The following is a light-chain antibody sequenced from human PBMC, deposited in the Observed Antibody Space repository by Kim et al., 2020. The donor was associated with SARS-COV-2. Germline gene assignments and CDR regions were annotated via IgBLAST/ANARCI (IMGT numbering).Light chain of an antibody. CDR1: QSVNND. V-gene: IGKV3-15*01. CDR3: QQHNSRPLT. Sequence: VSPGERATVTCRASQSVNNDLAWYQQKPGQAPRLLIYGASSRATGIPARFSGSGSGTEFTLTISSMQSEDSAGYYCQQHNSRPLTFGQGTRLEIK. J-gene: IGKJ5*01. CDR2: GAS.